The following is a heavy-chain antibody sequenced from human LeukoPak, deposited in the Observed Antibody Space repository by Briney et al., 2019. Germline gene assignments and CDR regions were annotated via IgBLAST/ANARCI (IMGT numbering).Heavy chain of an antibody. CDR3: ARRVVVAATSWFDP. Sequence: SETLSLTCTVSGGSISNYYWSWIRQPPGKGLEWIGYIYYSGSTYYNPSLKSRVTISVDTSKNQFSLKLSSVTAADTAVYYCARRVVVAATSWFDPWGQGTLVTVSS. CDR2: IYYSGST. D-gene: IGHD2-15*01. J-gene: IGHJ5*02. CDR1: GGSISNYY. V-gene: IGHV4-59*12.